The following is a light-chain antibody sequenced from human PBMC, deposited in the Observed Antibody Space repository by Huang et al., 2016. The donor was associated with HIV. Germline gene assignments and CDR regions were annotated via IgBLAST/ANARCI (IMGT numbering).Light chain of an antibody. CDR3: QQYGSSPGT. J-gene: IGKJ1*01. V-gene: IGKV3-20*01. CDR2: GAS. Sequence: EIVLTQSPGTLSLSPGERTTLSCRASQSVSSGYFAWYQQKPGQAPRLLIYGASTRATGIPGRFSGSGSGTDFTLTISRRQPEDFAVYYCQQYGSSPGTFGQGTKVEVK. CDR1: QSVSSGY.